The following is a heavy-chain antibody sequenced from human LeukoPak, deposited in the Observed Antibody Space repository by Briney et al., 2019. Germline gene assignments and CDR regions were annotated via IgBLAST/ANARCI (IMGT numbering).Heavy chain of an antibody. Sequence: ASVKVSCKASGYTLTSYYMHWVRQAPGQGLEWMGWINPNTGDTSFAQKFQGRVTLTRDTSISTAYMELSSLTSDDAARYYCARDPSNGSWFDLWGQGTLVTVSS. D-gene: IGHD4/OR15-4a*01. CDR3: ARDPSNGSWFDL. CDR1: GYTLTSYY. CDR2: INPNTGDT. J-gene: IGHJ5*02. V-gene: IGHV1-2*02.